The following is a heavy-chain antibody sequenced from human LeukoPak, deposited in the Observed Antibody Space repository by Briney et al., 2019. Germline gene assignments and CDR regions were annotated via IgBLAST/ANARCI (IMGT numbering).Heavy chain of an antibody. J-gene: IGHJ4*02. Sequence: GGSLRLSCAAFGFTFSSYWMSWVRQAPGKGLEWVANIKQDGSEKYYVDSVKGRFTISRDNAKNSLYLQMNSLRAEDTAVYYCARDAGYSYGYGFDYWGQGTLVTVSS. CDR2: IKQDGSEK. CDR1: GFTFSSYW. D-gene: IGHD5-18*01. V-gene: IGHV3-7*01. CDR3: ARDAGYSYGYGFDY.